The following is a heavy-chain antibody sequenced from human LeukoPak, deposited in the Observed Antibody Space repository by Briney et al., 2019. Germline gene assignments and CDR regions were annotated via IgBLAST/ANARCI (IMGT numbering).Heavy chain of an antibody. CDR1: GFTFSSYG. CDR2: IWYEGSNK. D-gene: IGHD3-22*01. J-gene: IGHJ3*02. V-gene: IGHV3-33*06. Sequence: HGRSLRLSCAASGFTFSSYGMHWVRQAPGKGLEWVAVIWYEGSNKYYADSVKGRFTISRDNSKNTLYLQMNSLRAEDTAVYYCAKSMDYYDSSGYHPYDAFDIWGQGTMVTVSS. CDR3: AKSMDYYDSSGYHPYDAFDI.